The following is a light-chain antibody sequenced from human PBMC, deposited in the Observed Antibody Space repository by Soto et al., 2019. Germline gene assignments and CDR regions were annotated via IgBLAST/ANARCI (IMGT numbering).Light chain of an antibody. CDR3: SSYTSSNTPYL. J-gene: IGLJ1*01. V-gene: IGLV2-14*01. Sequence: QSVLTQPASVSGSPGQSITISCTGSSSDVGAYNFVSWYQHHPAKAPKLILYEVTTRPSGVSSRLSGSKSGNTASLTISAVQADDEANYYCSSYTSSNTPYLFGTATKLTV. CDR1: SSDVGAYNF. CDR2: EVT.